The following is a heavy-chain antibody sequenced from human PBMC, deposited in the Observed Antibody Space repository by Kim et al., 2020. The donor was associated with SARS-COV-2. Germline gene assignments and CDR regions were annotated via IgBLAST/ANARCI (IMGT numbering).Heavy chain of an antibody. CDR1: GFTFSSYA. CDR2: ISYDGSNK. V-gene: IGHV3-30*04. D-gene: IGHD3-9*01. Sequence: GGSLRLSCAASGFTFSSYAMHWVRQAPGKGLEWVAVISYDGSNKYYADSVKGRFTISRDNSKNTLYLQMNSLRAEDTAVYYCARCLRYFDWFVSPLDYWGQGTLVTVSS. J-gene: IGHJ4*02. CDR3: ARCLRYFDWFVSPLDY.